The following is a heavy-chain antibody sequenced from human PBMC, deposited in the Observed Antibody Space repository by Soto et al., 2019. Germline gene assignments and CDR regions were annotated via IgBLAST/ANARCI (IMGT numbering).Heavy chain of an antibody. CDR3: ARSLLAGTD. CDR2: INPSGGST. CDR1: GYTFTNSY. V-gene: IGHV1-46*01. D-gene: IGHD1-26*01. J-gene: IGHJ4*02. Sequence: GASVKVSCKASGYTFTNSYVHWVRQAPGQGLEWMGIINPSGGSTNYAQRFQGRVTVTSDSSTSTVYLELSSLRSEDTAVYYCARSLLAGTDWGQGTLVTVS.